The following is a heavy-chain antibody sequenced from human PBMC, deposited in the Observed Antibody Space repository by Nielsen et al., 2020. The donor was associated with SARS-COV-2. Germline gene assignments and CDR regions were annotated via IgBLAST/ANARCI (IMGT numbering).Heavy chain of an antibody. V-gene: IGHV3-11*01. D-gene: IGHD6-13*01. Sequence: WIRQPPGKGLEWVSYISSSGSTIYYADSVKGRFTISRDNAKNSLYLQMNSLRAEDTAVYYCARSAGEQQREWPGGGYYYGMDVWGQGTTVTVSS. J-gene: IGHJ6*02. CDR2: ISSSGSTI. CDR3: ARSAGEQQREWPGGGYYYGMDV.